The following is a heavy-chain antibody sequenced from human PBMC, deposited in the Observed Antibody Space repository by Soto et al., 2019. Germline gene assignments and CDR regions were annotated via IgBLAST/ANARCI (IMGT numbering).Heavy chain of an antibody. CDR2: INAGNGNT. V-gene: IGHV1-3*01. Sequence: ASVKVSCKASGYTFTRYALRWVRQAPGQRLEWMGWINAGNGNTKYSQKFQGRVTITRDTSASTAYMELSSLRSEDTAVYYCARSTLTHYDNWFDPLGQGALGTVSS. CDR1: GYTFTRYA. CDR3: ARSTLTHYDNWFDP. J-gene: IGHJ5*02. D-gene: IGHD4-17*01.